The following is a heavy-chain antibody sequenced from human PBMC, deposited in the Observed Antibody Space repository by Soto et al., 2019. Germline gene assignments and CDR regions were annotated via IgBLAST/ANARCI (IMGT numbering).Heavy chain of an antibody. V-gene: IGHV4-39*01. J-gene: IGHJ6*02. CDR2: IYYSGST. CDR1: GGSISSSSYY. Sequence: TRSLTCTVSGGSISSSSYYWGWVRQPPGKGLEWIGSIYYSGSTYYNPSLKSRVTISVDTSKNQFSLKLSSVTAADTAVYYCARHLSYCSGGSCYFVVYYYGMDVWGQGTTVTVSS. CDR3: ARHLSYCSGGSCYFVVYYYGMDV. D-gene: IGHD2-15*01.